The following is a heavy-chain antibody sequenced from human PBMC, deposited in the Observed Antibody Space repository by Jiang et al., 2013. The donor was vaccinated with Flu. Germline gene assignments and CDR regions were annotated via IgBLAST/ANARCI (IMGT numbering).Heavy chain of an antibody. CDR1: GFTFSSYG. Sequence: SLRLSCAASGFTFSSYGMHWVRQAPGKGLEWVAVISYDGSNKYYADSVKGRFTISRDNSKNTLYLQMNSLRAEDTAVYYCAKDFKPSDQDVAVAFPIYYYYGMDVWGQGTTVTVSS. CDR2: ISYDGSNK. V-gene: IGHV3-30*18. D-gene: IGHD6-19*01. CDR3: AKDFKPSDQDVAVAFPIYYYYGMDV. J-gene: IGHJ6*02.